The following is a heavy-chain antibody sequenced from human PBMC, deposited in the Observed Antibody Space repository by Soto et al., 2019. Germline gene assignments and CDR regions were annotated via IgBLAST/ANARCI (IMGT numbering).Heavy chain of an antibody. Sequence: TLSLTCTVSGGSISSGGYFWSWVRQHPGKGLEWIGNIYYSGRTYYNPSLKSRVTISVDTSKNQFSLKLSSVTAADTAVYYCARFARYEYPKVGSWYYFDYWGQGTRVTVSS. J-gene: IGHJ4*02. CDR1: GGSISSGGYF. CDR2: IYYSGRT. D-gene: IGHD6-13*01. CDR3: ARFARYEYPKVGSWYYFDY. V-gene: IGHV4-31*03.